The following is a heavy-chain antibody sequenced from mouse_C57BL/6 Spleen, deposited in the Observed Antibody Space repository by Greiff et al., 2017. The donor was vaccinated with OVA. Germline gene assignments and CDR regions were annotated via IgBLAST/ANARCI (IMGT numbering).Heavy chain of an antibody. Sequence: QVQLKQPGAELVRPGSSVKLSCKASGYTFTSYWMHWVKQRPIQGLEWIGNIDPSDSETHYNQKFKDKATLTVDKSSSTAYMQLSSLTSEDSAVYYCARWELRLRAMDYWGQGTSVTVSS. V-gene: IGHV1-52*01. J-gene: IGHJ4*01. CDR2: IDPSDSET. CDR1: GYTFTSYW. CDR3: ARWELRLRAMDY. D-gene: IGHD3-2*02.